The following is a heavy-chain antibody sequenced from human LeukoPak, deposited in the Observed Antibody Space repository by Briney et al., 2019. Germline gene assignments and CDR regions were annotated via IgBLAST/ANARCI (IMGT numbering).Heavy chain of an antibody. CDR1: GFTFNIYW. D-gene: IGHD3-16*02. Sequence: GGSLRLSCTTSGFTFNIYWMSWVRQAPGKGLEWVSAIRGSGGSTYYADSVKGRFTISRDNSKNTLYLQMNSLRAEDTAVYYCAKDDVWGSYRYSGWDYWDQGTLVSVSP. CDR2: IRGSGGST. V-gene: IGHV3-23*01. J-gene: IGHJ4*02. CDR3: AKDDVWGSYRYSGWDY.